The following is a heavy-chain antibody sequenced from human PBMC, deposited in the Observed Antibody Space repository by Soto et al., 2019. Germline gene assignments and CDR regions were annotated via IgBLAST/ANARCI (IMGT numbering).Heavy chain of an antibody. V-gene: IGHV3-7*03. CDR2: IKQDGSEK. CDR3: ARVAFSHFGVVTDYYYYGMDV. D-gene: IGHD3-3*01. CDR1: GFTFSSDW. Sequence: EVQLVESGGGLVQPGGSLRLSCAASGFTFSSDWMSWVRQAPGKGLEWVANIKQDGSEKYYVDSVKGRFTISRDNAKNSLYLQMNSLRAVDTAVYYCARVAFSHFGVVTDYYYYGMDVWGQGTTVTVSS. J-gene: IGHJ6*02.